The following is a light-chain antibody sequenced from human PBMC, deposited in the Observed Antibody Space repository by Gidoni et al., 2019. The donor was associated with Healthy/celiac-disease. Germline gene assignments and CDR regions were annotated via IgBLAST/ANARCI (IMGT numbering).Light chain of an antibody. CDR1: QSISSY. V-gene: IGKV1-39*01. Sequence: DIQITQSPSSLSASVGDRVTITCRASQSISSYLNRYQQKPGKALMLLIYAASSLQSAVPSMFIGSGSGTDFSLTISSLQPEDFATYYCQQSYSPDVTFGQGTKLEIK. CDR3: QQSYSPDVT. CDR2: AAS. J-gene: IGKJ2*01.